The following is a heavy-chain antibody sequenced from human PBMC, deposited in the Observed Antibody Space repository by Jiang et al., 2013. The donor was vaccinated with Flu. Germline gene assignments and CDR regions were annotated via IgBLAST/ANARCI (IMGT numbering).Heavy chain of an antibody. J-gene: IGHJ4*02. D-gene: IGHD6-19*01. CDR1: GGSISSSSYY. CDR2: IYYSGST. Sequence: LLKPSETLSLTCTVSGGSISSSSYYWGWIRQPPGKGLEWIGSIYYSGSTYYNPSLKSRVTISVDTSKNQFSLKLSSVTAADTAVYYCARQSPKNPAGYFDYWGQGTLVTVSS. CDR3: ARQSPKNPAGYFDY. V-gene: IGHV4-39*01.